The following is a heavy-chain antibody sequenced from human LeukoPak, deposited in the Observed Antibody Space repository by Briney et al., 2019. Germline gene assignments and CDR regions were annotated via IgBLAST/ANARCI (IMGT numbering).Heavy chain of an antibody. CDR3: ASGNPGNSYGY. CDR2: ITIDGSST. J-gene: IGHJ4*02. V-gene: IGHV3-74*01. D-gene: IGHD5-18*01. CDR1: GFTFSSYW. Sequence: GGSLRLSCAASGFTFSSYWMHWVRQAPGKGLIWVSRITIDGSSTSYADSVKGRFTISRDNAKNTVYLQMNSLRAEDTAVYYRASGNPGNSYGYWGQGTLVTVSS.